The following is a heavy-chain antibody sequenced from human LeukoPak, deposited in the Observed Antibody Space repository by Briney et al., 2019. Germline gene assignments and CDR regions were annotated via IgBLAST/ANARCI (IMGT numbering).Heavy chain of an antibody. CDR2: SIPILGIA. CDR3: ARAPIRGSGWYLDY. J-gene: IGHJ4*02. Sequence: ASVKVSCKASGGTFSSYAISLVRQAPGQGLEWMGRSIPILGIANYAQKFQGRVTITADKSTSTAYMELSSLRSEDTAVYYCARAPIRGSGWYLDYWGQGTLVTVSS. CDR1: GGTFSSYA. V-gene: IGHV1-69*04. D-gene: IGHD6-19*01.